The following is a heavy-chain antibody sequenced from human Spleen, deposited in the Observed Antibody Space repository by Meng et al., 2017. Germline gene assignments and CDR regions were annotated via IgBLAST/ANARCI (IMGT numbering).Heavy chain of an antibody. V-gene: IGHV3-30*04. J-gene: IGHJ4*02. D-gene: IGHD3-10*01. CDR1: GFTFSSYA. CDR2: ISYDGSNK. CDR3: ARDSTYGSGSFYRVDY. Sequence: GESLKISCAASGFTFSSYATHWVRQAPGKGLEWVAVISYDGSNKYYADSVKGRFTISRDNSKNTLYLQMNSLRAEDTAVYYCARDSTYGSGSFYRVDYWGQGTLVTVSS.